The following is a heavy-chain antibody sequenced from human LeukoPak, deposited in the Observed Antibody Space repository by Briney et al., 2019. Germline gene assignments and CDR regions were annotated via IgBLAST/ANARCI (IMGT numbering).Heavy chain of an antibody. CDR1: GFTFSSYG. CDR3: ARIDYGGNSQVPTYYYYMDV. Sequence: PGGTLRLSCAASGFTFSSYGMSWVRQAPGKGLEWVSAISGSGGSTYYADSVKGRFTISRDNSKNTLYLQMNSLRAEDTAVYYCARIDYGGNSQVPTYYYYMDVWGKGTTVTVSS. J-gene: IGHJ6*03. CDR2: ISGSGGST. D-gene: IGHD4-23*01. V-gene: IGHV3-23*01.